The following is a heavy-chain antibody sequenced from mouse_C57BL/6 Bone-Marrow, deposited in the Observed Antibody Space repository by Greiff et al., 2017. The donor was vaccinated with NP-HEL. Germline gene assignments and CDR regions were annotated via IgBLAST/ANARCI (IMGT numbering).Heavy chain of an antibody. CDR1: GFTFSNYW. CDR2: IRLKSDNYAT. Sequence: EVQLVESGGGLVQPGGSMKLSCVASGFTFSNYWMNWVRQSPEKGLEWVAQIRLKSDNYATHYAESVKGRFTISRDDSKSSVYLQMNNLRAEETGIYYCTGLSITTVVGPYYFDYWGQGTTLTVSS. D-gene: IGHD1-1*01. CDR3: TGLSITTVVGPYYFDY. V-gene: IGHV6-3*01. J-gene: IGHJ2*01.